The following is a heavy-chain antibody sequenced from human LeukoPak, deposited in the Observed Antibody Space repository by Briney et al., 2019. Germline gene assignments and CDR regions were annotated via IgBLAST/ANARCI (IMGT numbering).Heavy chain of an antibody. CDR1: GFTFSSYG. CDR2: IWYDGSNK. J-gene: IGHJ3*01. V-gene: IGHV3-33*01. D-gene: IGHD3-22*01. Sequence: GGSLRLSCAASGFTFSSYGMHWVRQAPGKGLEWVAVIWYDGSNKYYADSVKGRFTISRDNSKNTLYLQMNSLRAEDTAVYYCARDWGYDSSGLWGQGTMVTVSS. CDR3: ARDWGYDSSGL.